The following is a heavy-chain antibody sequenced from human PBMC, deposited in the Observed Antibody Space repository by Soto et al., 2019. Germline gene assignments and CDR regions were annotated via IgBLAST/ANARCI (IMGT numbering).Heavy chain of an antibody. CDR1: GGSISSSSYY. J-gene: IGHJ4*02. CDR3: ASPYSGYQYFDY. V-gene: IGHV4-39*01. CDR2: IYYSGST. D-gene: IGHD5-12*01. Sequence: SETLSLTCTVSGGSISSSSYYWGWIRQPPGKGLEWIGSIYYSGSTYYNPSLKSRVTISVDTSKNQFSLKLSSVTAADTAVYYCASPYSGYQYFDYWGQGTLVTVSS.